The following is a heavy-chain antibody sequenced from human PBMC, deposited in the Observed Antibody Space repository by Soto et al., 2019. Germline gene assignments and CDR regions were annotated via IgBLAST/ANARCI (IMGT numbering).Heavy chain of an antibody. Sequence: EVQLLESGGGLVQPGGSLRLSCAASGFTFSSYAMSWVRQAPGKGLEWVSAISGSGGSTYYADSVKGRFTISRDNSKNTLYLQMNSLRAEDTAVYYCAKRAEHYDSSGYYYFDYWGQGTLVTVSS. D-gene: IGHD3-22*01. CDR2: ISGSGGST. V-gene: IGHV3-23*01. CDR3: AKRAEHYDSSGYYYFDY. CDR1: GFTFSSYA. J-gene: IGHJ4*02.